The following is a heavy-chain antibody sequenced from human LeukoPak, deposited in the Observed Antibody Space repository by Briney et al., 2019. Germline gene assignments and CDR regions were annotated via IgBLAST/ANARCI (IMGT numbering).Heavy chain of an antibody. CDR3: ARSGEGAAGFDY. Sequence: PGGSLRLSCAASGFTFSSYWMHWVRQAPGEGLVWVSRINGDGTTTTYADSVKGRFTISRDSAKNTLYVQINSLRVEDTAVYYCARSGEGAAGFDYWGQGTLVTVSS. J-gene: IGHJ4*02. V-gene: IGHV3-74*01. CDR1: GFTFSSYW. CDR2: INGDGTTT. D-gene: IGHD2-15*01.